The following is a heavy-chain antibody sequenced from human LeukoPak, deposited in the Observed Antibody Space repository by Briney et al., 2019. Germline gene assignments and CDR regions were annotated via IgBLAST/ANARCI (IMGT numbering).Heavy chain of an antibody. J-gene: IGHJ5*02. D-gene: IGHD3-9*01. Sequence: GGSLRLSCAASGFTFSSYAMSWVRQAPGKGLEWVSAISGSGGSTYYADSVKGRFTISRDNSKNTLYLQMNSLRAEDTAVYCSAKDRAILTNWFDPWGQGTLVTVSS. CDR1: GFTFSSYA. V-gene: IGHV3-23*01. CDR3: AKDRAILTNWFDP. CDR2: ISGSGGST.